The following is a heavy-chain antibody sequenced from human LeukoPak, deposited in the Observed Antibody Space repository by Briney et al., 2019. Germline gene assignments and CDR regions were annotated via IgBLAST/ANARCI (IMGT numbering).Heavy chain of an antibody. CDR3: ASTDYYDSSGYYREYYFNY. V-gene: IGHV3-66*01. J-gene: IGHJ4*02. CDR1: GLTVSGNY. Sequence: GGSLRLSCAASGLTVSGNYMSWVRQAPGKGLEWVSVIYRGGSTYYADSVKGRFTISRDNSKNTLYLQMNSLRAEDTAVYYCASTDYYDSSGYYREYYFNYWGQGTLVTVSS. CDR2: IYRGGST. D-gene: IGHD3-22*01.